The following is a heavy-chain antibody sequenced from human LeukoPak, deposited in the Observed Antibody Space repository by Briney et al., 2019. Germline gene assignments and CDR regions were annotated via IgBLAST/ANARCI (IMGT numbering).Heavy chain of an antibody. CDR2: ISYDGSSK. D-gene: IGHD6-19*01. J-gene: IGHJ4*02. CDR3: AKSYDSGWYVSDY. Sequence: GGSLRLSCAASGFTFSSYPMHWVRQAPGKGLEWGAVISYDGSSKYYADSVKGRFTISRDNSKNTLFVQMNSLRAEDTAVYYCAKSYDSGWYVSDYWGQGTLVTVSS. V-gene: IGHV3-30*18. CDR1: GFTFSSYP.